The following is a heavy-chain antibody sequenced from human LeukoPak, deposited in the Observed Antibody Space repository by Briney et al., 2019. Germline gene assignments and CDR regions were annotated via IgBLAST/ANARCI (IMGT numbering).Heavy chain of an antibody. CDR3: ARHPSYTRGWPLDY. J-gene: IGHJ4*02. Sequence: GESLKISCKGSGYSFTTNWIGWVRQMPGKGLEWMAIIYLGDSETRYSPSFQDQVTISADKSTNTAYLQWRSLKASDTGIYYCARHPSYTRGWPLDYWGRGTLVIVSS. CDR2: IYLGDSET. CDR1: GYSFTTNW. D-gene: IGHD6-19*01. V-gene: IGHV5-51*01.